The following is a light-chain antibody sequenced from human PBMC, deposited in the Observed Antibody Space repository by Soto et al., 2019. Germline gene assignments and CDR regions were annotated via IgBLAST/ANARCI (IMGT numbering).Light chain of an antibody. V-gene: IGLV2-14*01. CDR3: CSYTSNTRQIV. CDR1: SSDVGGYNY. J-gene: IGLJ1*01. CDR2: DVS. Sequence: QSVLTQPASVSGSPGQSITISCTGTSSDVGGYNYVSWYQQHPGKAPKFMIYDVSNRPSGVSNRFSGSKSGNTASLTISGLQAEDEADYYCCSYTSNTRQIVFGTGTKVTVL.